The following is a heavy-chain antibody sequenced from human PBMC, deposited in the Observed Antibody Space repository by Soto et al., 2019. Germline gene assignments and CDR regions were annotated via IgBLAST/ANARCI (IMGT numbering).Heavy chain of an antibody. CDR1: GFTFDDYA. V-gene: IGHV3-9*01. CDR2: ISWNSGSI. D-gene: IGHD2-2*03. J-gene: IGHJ6*03. CDR3: AKGGFGYCSSTSCSNGHYYYYMDV. Sequence: EVQLVESGGGLVQPGRSLRLSCAASGFTFDDYAMHWVRQAPGKGLEWVSGISWNSGSIGYADSVKGRFTISRDNAKNSLYLQMNSLRAEGTALYYCAKGGFGYCSSTSCSNGHYYYYMDVWGKGTTVTVSS.